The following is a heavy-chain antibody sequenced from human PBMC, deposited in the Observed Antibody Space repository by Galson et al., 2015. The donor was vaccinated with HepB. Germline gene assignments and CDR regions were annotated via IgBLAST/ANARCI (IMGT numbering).Heavy chain of an antibody. CDR3: ARDRMSGDYYHEFDY. CDR2: INGDGTST. Sequence: SLRLSCAASGFTFSRSWMHWVRQAPGKGLVWVSRINGDGTSTMYADSVRGRFTISRDNARNTLYVQMNSLRAEDTAVYYCARDRMSGDYYHEFDYWGQGALVTVSS. CDR1: GFTFSRSW. V-gene: IGHV3-74*03. D-gene: IGHD1-26*01. J-gene: IGHJ4*02.